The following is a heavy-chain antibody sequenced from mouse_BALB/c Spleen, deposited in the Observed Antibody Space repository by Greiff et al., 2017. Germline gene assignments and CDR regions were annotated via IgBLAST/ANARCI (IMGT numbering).Heavy chain of an antibody. J-gene: IGHJ2*01. CDR2: INSNGGST. D-gene: IGHD2-4*01. V-gene: IGHV5-6-3*01. CDR1: GFTFSSYG. CDR3: ARDIDCDGYYFDY. Sequence: EVKLVESGGGLVQPGGSLKLSCAASGFTFSSYGMSWVRQTPDKRLELVATINSNGGSTYYPDSVKGRFTISRDNAKNTLYLQMSSLKSEDTAMYYCARDIDCDGYYFDYWGQGTTLTVSS.